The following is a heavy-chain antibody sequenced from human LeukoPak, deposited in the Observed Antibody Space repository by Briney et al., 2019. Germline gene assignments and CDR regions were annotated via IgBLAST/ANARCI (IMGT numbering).Heavy chain of an antibody. D-gene: IGHD2-15*01. CDR1: GFTFSSYS. CDR3: AKDHLVDPSAIDY. Sequence: GGSLRLSCAASGFTFSSYSMNWVRQAPGKGLEWVSSISSSSSYIYYADSVKGRFTISRDNAKNSLYLQMNSLRAEDTALYYCAKDHLVDPSAIDYWGQGTLVTVSS. V-gene: IGHV3-21*04. CDR2: ISSSSSYI. J-gene: IGHJ4*02.